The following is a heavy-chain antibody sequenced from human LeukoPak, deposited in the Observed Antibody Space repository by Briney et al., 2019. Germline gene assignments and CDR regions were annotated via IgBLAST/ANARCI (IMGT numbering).Heavy chain of an antibody. CDR1: GFTFSGNA. Sequence: PGGSLRLSCAASGFTFSGNAWSGFRRPPGKGLEWVSAISGSGGSTYYADSVKGRFTISRDNSKNTLYLQMNSLRAEDTAVYYCARHIYVDYWGQGTLVTVSS. V-gene: IGHV3-23*01. CDR2: ISGSGGST. D-gene: IGHD3-16*01. J-gene: IGHJ4*02. CDR3: ARHIYVDY.